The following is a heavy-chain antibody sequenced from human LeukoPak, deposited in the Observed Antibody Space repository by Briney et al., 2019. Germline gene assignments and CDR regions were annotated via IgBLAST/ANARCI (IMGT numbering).Heavy chain of an antibody. J-gene: IGHJ3*02. Sequence: GASVKVSCKASGYTFTGYYMHWVRQAPGQGLEWMGWINPNSGGTNYAQKFQGRVTMTRDTSISTAYMELSRLRSDDTAVYYCARDAYYDILTASDIWGQGTMVTVSS. CDR3: ARDAYYDILTASDI. V-gene: IGHV1-2*02. D-gene: IGHD3-9*01. CDR1: GYTFTGYY. CDR2: INPNSGGT.